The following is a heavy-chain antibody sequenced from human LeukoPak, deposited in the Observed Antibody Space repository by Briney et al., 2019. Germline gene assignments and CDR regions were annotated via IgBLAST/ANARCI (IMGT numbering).Heavy chain of an antibody. CDR2: IYYSGST. V-gene: IGHV4-59*11. CDR1: GGSISSHY. CDR3: AALPSMASPYYYYMDV. Sequence: SETLSLTCTVSGGSISSHYWSWIRQPPGKGLEWIGYIYYSGSTNYNPSLKSRVTISVDTSKNQFSLKLSSVTAADTAVYYCAALPSMASPYYYYMDVWRKGTTVTVSS. D-gene: IGHD2/OR15-2a*01. J-gene: IGHJ6*03.